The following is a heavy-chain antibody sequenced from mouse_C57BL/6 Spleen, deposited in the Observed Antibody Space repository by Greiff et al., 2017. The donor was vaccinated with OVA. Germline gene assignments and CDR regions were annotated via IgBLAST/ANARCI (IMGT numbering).Heavy chain of an antibody. Sequence: VQLQQPGAELVRPGSSVKLSCKASGYTFTSYWMDWVKQRPGQGLEWIGNIYPSDSETHYNQKFKDKATLTVDKSSSTAYMQLSSLTSEDSAVYYCARESCGSSYDFDVWGTGTTVTVSS. CDR1: GYTFTSYW. CDR2: IYPSDSET. CDR3: ARESCGSSYDFDV. J-gene: IGHJ1*03. D-gene: IGHD1-1*01. V-gene: IGHV1-61*01.